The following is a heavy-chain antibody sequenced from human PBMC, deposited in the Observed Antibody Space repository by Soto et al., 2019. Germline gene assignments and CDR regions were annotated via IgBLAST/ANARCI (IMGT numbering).Heavy chain of an antibody. CDR3: ATSYGSGYRAFDS. J-gene: IGHJ4*02. CDR1: GDTFNFYT. CDR2: INPILSMS. V-gene: IGHV1-69*02. D-gene: IGHD3-10*01. Sequence: QVQLVQYGADVQRPGSSVRVSCKASGDTFNFYTINWVRQAPGQGLQWMGRINPILSMSNYAPRFQGRVTMTADKSTSTACMELSSLRSEDTAMYYCATSYGSGYRAFDSWGQGALVTVSS.